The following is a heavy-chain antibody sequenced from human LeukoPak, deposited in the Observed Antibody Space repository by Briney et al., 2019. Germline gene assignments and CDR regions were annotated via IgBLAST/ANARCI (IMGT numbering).Heavy chain of an antibody. J-gene: IGHJ3*02. D-gene: IGHD3-16*02. CDR3: ARGPPDRADI. V-gene: IGHV4-39*07. Sequence: SETLSLTCTVSGGSIRSSYYYWGWIRQPPGKGLEWIGSIYDSGSTYYNTSLASRVTISLDTSKNQFSLRLSSVSAVDTAVYYCARGPPDRADIWGQGIMVTVSS. CDR1: GGSIRSSYYY. CDR2: IYDSGST.